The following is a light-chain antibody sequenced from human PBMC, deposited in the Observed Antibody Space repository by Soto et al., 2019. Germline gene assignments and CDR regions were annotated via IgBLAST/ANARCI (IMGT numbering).Light chain of an antibody. V-gene: IGLV1-47*01. CDR1: SSNIGSNY. Sequence: QSVLTQPPSASGTPGQRVTISCSGSSSNIGSNYVYWYQQLPGTAPKLLIYRNNQRPSGVPDRFSGSKSGTSASLAISGLRPEEEEDYYWAAWDKSLSGPVVFGGGTKLTVL. CDR3: AAWDKSLSGPVV. J-gene: IGLJ2*01. CDR2: RNN.